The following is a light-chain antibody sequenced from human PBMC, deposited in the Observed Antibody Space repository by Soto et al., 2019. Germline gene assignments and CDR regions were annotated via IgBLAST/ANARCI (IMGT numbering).Light chain of an antibody. Sequence: QSALTQPPSVSGAPGQRVTISCTGSSSNIGAGYDVHWYQQLPGTAPKLLIYGNSNRPSGVPDRFSGSKSGTSASLAITGLQAEDEADYYCQSYDSSLSGDVFGTGLKVTVL. V-gene: IGLV1-40*01. CDR3: QSYDSSLSGDV. CDR1: SSNIGAGYD. CDR2: GNS. J-gene: IGLJ1*01.